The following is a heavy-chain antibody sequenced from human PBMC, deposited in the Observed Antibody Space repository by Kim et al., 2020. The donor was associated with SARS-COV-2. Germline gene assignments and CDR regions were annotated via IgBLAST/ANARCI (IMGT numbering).Heavy chain of an antibody. V-gene: IGHV3-64D*06. CDR3: VKGLRGFLWFGGVIY. J-gene: IGHJ4*02. CDR2: ISSNSDST. CDR1: GFTFSSYA. D-gene: IGHD3-10*01. Sequence: GGSLRLSCSASGFTFSSYAMHWVRQAPGKGLEFVSAISSNSDSTYYADSVKGRFTISRDNSKNTLYLQMSSLRTEDTSVYYCVKGLRGFLWFGGVIYWGQGTLVTVSS.